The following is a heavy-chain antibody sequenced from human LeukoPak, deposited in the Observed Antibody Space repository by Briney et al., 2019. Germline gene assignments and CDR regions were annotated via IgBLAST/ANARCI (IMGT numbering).Heavy chain of an antibody. Sequence: ASVKVSCKASGYTFTGYYMHWVRQAPGQGLEWMGRINPNSGGSNYAQKLQGRVTMTSDTSISTAYTELSRLRSDDTAVYYCARDRGAVGGRVYYYMDVWGKGTTVTVSS. J-gene: IGHJ6*03. CDR1: GYTFTGYY. V-gene: IGHV1-2*06. CDR2: INPNSGGS. D-gene: IGHD6-19*01. CDR3: ARDRGAVGGRVYYYMDV.